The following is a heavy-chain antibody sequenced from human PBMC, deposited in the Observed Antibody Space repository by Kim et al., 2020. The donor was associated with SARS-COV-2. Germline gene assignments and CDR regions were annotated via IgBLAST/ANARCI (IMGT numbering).Heavy chain of an antibody. CDR3: ASDRSIYYYDSSGLDY. CDR2: IWYDGRNK. D-gene: IGHD3-22*01. CDR1: GFTFSSYG. V-gene: IGHV3-33*01. J-gene: IGHJ4*02. Sequence: GGSLRLSCAASGFTFSSYGMHWVRQAAGKGLEWVAVIWYDGRNKYYAGSVKGRFTISRDNSKNTLYLQMNSLRAEDTAVYYCASDRSIYYYDSSGLDYWGQGTLVTVSS.